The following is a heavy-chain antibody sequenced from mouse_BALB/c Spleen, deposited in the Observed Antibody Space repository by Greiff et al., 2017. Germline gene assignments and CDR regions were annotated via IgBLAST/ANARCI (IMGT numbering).Heavy chain of an antibody. CDR3: ARHYDYDHAMDY. V-gene: IGHV5-6*01. D-gene: IGHD2-4*01. Sequence: EVQLVESGGDLVKPGGSLKLSCAASGFTFSSYGMSWVRQTPDKRLEWVATISSGGSYTYYPDSVKGRFTISRDNAKNTLYLQMSSLKSEDTAMYYCARHYDYDHAMDYWGQGTSVTVSS. CDR1: GFTFSSYG. J-gene: IGHJ4*01. CDR2: ISSGGSYT.